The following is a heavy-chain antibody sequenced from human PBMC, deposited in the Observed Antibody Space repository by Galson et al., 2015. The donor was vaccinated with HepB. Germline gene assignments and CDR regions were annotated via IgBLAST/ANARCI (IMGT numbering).Heavy chain of an antibody. J-gene: IGHJ6*02. D-gene: IGHD2-2*01. CDR3: ARDHHGVVPAHYGMDV. Sequence: SVKVSCKASGGTFSSYAISWVRQAPGQGLEWMGGIIPIFGTANYAQKFQGRVTITADESTSTAYMELSSLRSEDTAVYYCARDHHGVVPAHYGMDVWGQGTTVTVSS. CDR1: GGTFSSYA. CDR2: IIPIFGTA. V-gene: IGHV1-69*13.